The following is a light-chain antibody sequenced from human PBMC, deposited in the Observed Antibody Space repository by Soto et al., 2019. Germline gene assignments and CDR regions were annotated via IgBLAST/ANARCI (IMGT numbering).Light chain of an antibody. J-gene: IGLJ2*01. CDR3: QSYDSSLSGSNVV. Sequence: QSVLTQPPSVSGAPGQRVTISCTGSSSNIGAGYDVHWYQQLPGTVPKLLIYGNSNRPSGVPDRFSGSKSGTSASLAITGLQAEDEADYYCQSYDSSLSGSNVVFGGGTKLTVL. V-gene: IGLV1-40*01. CDR2: GNS. CDR1: SSNIGAGYD.